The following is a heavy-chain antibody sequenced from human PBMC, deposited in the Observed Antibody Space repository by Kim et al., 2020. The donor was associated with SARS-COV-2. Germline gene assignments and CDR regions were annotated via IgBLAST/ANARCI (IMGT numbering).Heavy chain of an antibody. CDR1: RDSITSPGYY. Sequence: SETLSLTCTVSRDSITSPGYYWGWIRQPAGKGLEWVGTVDDSGTTYYNPSLKSRLTVSADTSKNQFFLKLTAVTAADTGLYFCARHSRWVYNSDRWGQGTLVTVSS. J-gene: IGHJ4*02. CDR2: VDDSGTT. V-gene: IGHV4-39*01. D-gene: IGHD1-1*01. CDR3: ARHSRWVYNSDR.